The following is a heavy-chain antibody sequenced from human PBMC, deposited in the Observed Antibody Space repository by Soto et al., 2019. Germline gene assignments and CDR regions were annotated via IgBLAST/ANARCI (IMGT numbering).Heavy chain of an antibody. CDR1: EFTFSSYS. CDR3: ERGYSYYDY. CDR2: ISHSSNTI. V-gene: IGHV3-48*02. D-gene: IGHD5-18*01. J-gene: IGHJ4*02. Sequence: PGGSLRLSCAASEFTFSSYSMSWVRQAPGKGLEWLSYISHSSNTIYYANSVKGRFTISRDNAKNSLYLQMNSLRDEDTAVYYCERGYSYYDYWGQGTLVTLSS.